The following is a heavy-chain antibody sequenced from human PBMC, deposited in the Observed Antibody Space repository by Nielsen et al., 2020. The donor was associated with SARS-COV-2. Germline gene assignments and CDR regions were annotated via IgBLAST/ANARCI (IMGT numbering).Heavy chain of an antibody. CDR1: GGTLTQFS. D-gene: IGHD3-3*01. J-gene: IGHJ4*02. CDR3: ATDSAFGVVIYALAH. CDR2: FDPQDGET. V-gene: IGHV1-24*01. Sequence: ASVKVSCKVPGGTLTQFSMHWVRQAPGKGLEWMGEFDPQDGETIYAQKFQGRVTMTEDTSIDTAYLELSSLTSDDTAVYYCATDSAFGVVIYALAHWGQGTLVTVSS.